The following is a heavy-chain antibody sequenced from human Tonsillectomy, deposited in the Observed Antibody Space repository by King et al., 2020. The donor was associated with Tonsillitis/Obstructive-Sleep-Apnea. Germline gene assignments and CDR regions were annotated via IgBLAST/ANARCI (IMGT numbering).Heavy chain of an antibody. CDR2: ISSSSSYI. V-gene: IGHV3-21*01. Sequence: VQLVESGGGLVKPGGSLRLSCAASGFTFSSYSMNWVRQAPGKGLEWVSSISSSSSYIYYADSVKGRFTISRDNAKNSLYLQMNSLRAEDTAVYYCARSLDDFWSGYFAETDYWGQGTLVTFSS. D-gene: IGHD3-3*01. J-gene: IGHJ4*02. CDR1: GFTFSSYS. CDR3: ARSLDDFWSGYFAETDY.